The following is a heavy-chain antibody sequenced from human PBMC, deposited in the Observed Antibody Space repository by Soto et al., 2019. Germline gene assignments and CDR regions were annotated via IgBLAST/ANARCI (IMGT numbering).Heavy chain of an antibody. CDR3: ARDGTMVRDGAFDI. CDR1: GFTFSSYA. Sequence: GGSLRLSCAASGFTFSSYAMHWVRQAPGKGLEYVSAISSNGGSTYYANSVKGRFTISRDNSKNTLYLQMGSLRAEDMAVYYCARDGTMVRDGAFDIWGQGTMVTVSS. D-gene: IGHD3-10*01. CDR2: ISSNGGST. J-gene: IGHJ3*02. V-gene: IGHV3-64*01.